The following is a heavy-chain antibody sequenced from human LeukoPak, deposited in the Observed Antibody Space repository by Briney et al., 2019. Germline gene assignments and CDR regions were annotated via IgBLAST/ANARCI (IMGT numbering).Heavy chain of an antibody. V-gene: IGHV3-30*18. J-gene: IGHJ6*02. CDR3: AKARAHIVGDGMDV. Sequence: PGGSLRLSCAASGFTFSSYGMHWVRQAPGKGLEWVAVISYDGSNKYYADSVKGRFTISRDNPKNTLYLQMNSLRAEGTAVYYCAKARAHIVGDGMDVWGQGTTVTVSS. CDR2: ISYDGSNK. CDR1: GFTFSSYG. D-gene: IGHD2-15*01.